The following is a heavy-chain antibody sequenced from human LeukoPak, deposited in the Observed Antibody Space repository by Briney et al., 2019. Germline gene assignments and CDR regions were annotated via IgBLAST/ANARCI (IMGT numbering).Heavy chain of an antibody. CDR1: GFTFSSYA. CDR3: AKSAGTALYYNMDV. D-gene: IGHD1-7*01. Sequence: TGGSLRLSCAASGFTFSSYAMSWVRQAPGKGLEWVSGIRDTDGSTYYADSVKGRFTISRDNSKNTLYLQMNTLRAEDTAIYYCAKSAGTALYYNMDVWGQGTTVTVSS. CDR2: IRDTDGST. V-gene: IGHV3-23*01. J-gene: IGHJ6*02.